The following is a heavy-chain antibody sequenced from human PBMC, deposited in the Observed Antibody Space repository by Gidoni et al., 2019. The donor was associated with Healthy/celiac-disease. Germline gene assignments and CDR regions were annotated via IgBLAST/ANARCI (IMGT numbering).Heavy chain of an antibody. J-gene: IGHJ6*03. D-gene: IGHD6-13*01. CDR3: AGPSLDSSSWYQTDYYYMDV. V-gene: IGHV4-59*01. CDR2: IYYSVST. CDR1: GGPISSYY. Sequence: QVQLQESGPGLVKPSETLSPTRTVSGGPISSYYWSWIRQPQGKGLEWIGYIYYSVSTNYNPSLKSRVTISVDTSKNQFSLKLSSVTAADTAVYYCAGPSLDSSSWYQTDYYYMDVWGKGTTVTVSS.